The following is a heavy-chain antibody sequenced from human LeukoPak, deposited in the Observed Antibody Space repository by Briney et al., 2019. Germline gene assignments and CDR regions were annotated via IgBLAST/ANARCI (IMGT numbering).Heavy chain of an antibody. D-gene: IGHD5-12*01. CDR3: ARLTERRVPYSGYERYWFDP. Sequence: KTSETLSLTCAVSGYSISSGYWWGWIRQPPGKGLEWIGSIYHSGSTYYNPSLKSRVTISVDTSKNQFSLKLSSVTAADTAVYYCARLTERRVPYSGYERYWFDPWGQGTLVTVSS. CDR1: GYSISSGYW. J-gene: IGHJ5*02. CDR2: IYHSGST. V-gene: IGHV4-38-2*01.